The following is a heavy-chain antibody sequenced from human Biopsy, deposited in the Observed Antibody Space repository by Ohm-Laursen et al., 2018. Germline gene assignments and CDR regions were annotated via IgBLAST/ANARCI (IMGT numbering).Heavy chain of an antibody. CDR2: INQAGTT. CDR1: GQTFSDYQ. Sequence: GTLSLTCAVFGQTFSDYQWSWIRQPPGKGLEWIGQINQAGTTNYNPSLKSRVSISADASKNEFSLGLTSVTAADTAVYLCGNEVHGRDYWGLGAQVTVSS. D-gene: IGHD2-15*01. CDR3: GNEVHGRDY. J-gene: IGHJ4*02. V-gene: IGHV4-34*08.